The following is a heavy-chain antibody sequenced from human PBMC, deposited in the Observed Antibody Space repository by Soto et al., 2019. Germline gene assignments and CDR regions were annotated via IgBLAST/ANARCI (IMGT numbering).Heavy chain of an antibody. CDR1: GFTFSSYW. V-gene: IGHV3-74*01. CDR3: AREGDIVVGYACDT. J-gene: IGHJ3*02. D-gene: IGHD2-15*01. Sequence: EVQLVESGGGLVQPGGSLRLSCAASGFTFSSYWMHWVRQAPGKGLVWVSRINSDGSSTSYADSVKGRFTISRDNAKNKLYLEMNSLRTADMAVYYCAREGDIVVGYACDTWRQGTMVTVSS. CDR2: INSDGSST.